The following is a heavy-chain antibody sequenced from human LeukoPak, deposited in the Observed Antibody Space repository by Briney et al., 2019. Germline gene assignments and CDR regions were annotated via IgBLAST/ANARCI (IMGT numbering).Heavy chain of an antibody. V-gene: IGHV3-64*01. Sequence: GGSLRLSCAASGFTFSSYAMHWVRQAPGKGLEYVSSISTNGGSTYYANSVKGRFTISRDNSKNMLYLQMGSLRAEDMAVYYCARDSMTTVTTYTFGDYWGQGTLVTVSS. CDR2: ISTNGGST. CDR3: ARDSMTTVTTYTFGDY. CDR1: GFTFSSYA. J-gene: IGHJ4*02. D-gene: IGHD4-17*01.